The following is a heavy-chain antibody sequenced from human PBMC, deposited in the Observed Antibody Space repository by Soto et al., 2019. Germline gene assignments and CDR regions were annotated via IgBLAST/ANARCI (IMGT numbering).Heavy chain of an antibody. J-gene: IGHJ6*02. D-gene: IGHD6-19*01. CDR1: GYTFTSYY. CDR3: ARDRSFIAVAHYYYYGMDV. Sequence: ASVKVSCKASGYTFTSYYMHWVRQAPGQGLEWMGIINPSGGSTSYAQKFQGRVTMTRDTSTSTVYMELSGLRSEDTAVYYCARDRSFIAVAHYYYYGMDVWGQGTTVTVSS. V-gene: IGHV1-46*01. CDR2: INPSGGST.